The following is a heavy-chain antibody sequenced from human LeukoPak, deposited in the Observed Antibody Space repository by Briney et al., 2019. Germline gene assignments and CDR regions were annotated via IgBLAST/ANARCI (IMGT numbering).Heavy chain of an antibody. CDR3: GRSSGWYAFDY. Sequence: PGGSLRLSCAASGFTFSRYWMSWVRQAPGKGLEWVANIKEDGSRNHYVDSVKGRFTISRDNAKNSLYLQMSSLRAEDTAVYYCGRSSGWYAFDYWGQGTLVTVSS. D-gene: IGHD6-19*01. V-gene: IGHV3-7*05. CDR2: IKEDGSRN. CDR1: GFTFSRYW. J-gene: IGHJ4*02.